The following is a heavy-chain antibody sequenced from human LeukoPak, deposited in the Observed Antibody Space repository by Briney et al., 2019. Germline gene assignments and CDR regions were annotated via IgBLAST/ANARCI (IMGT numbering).Heavy chain of an antibody. J-gene: IGHJ4*02. D-gene: IGHD3-22*01. Sequence: GGSLRLSCAASGFTFSSYVMHWVRQAPGKGLEWVAIISYDGSNEYYADSVKGRFTISRDNSKNTLYLQMNSLRAEDTAVYYCAREVSGYSPPDYWGQGTLVTVSS. CDR3: AREVSGYSPPDY. CDR1: GFTFSSYV. V-gene: IGHV3-30*04. CDR2: ISYDGSNE.